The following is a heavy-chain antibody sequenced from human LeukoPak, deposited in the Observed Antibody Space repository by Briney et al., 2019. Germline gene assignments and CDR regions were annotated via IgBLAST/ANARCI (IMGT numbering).Heavy chain of an antibody. CDR2: INHSGST. Sequence: SESLSLTCAVYGGSFSGYYWSWIRQPPGKVLEWIGEINHSGSTNYNPSLKSRVTISVDTSKNQFSLKLSSVTAADTAVYYCARGSYCSSPTCREFYYYYGMDVWGQGNTVTVSS. CDR1: GGSFSGYY. D-gene: IGHD2-2*01. J-gene: IGHJ6*02. CDR3: ARGSYCSSPTCREFYYYYGMDV. V-gene: IGHV4-34*01.